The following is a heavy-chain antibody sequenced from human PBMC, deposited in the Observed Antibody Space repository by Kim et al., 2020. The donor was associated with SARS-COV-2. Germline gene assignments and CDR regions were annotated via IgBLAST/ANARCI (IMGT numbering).Heavy chain of an antibody. D-gene: IGHD2-2*01. CDR1: GYTFTSYA. J-gene: IGHJ5*02. CDR2: INAGNGNT. CDR3: ARVLLRDLGYCSSTSCYEGWFDP. V-gene: IGHV1-3*01. Sequence: ASVKVSCKASGYTFTSYAMHWVRQAPGQRLEWMGWINAGNGNTKYSQKFQGRVTITRDTSASTAYMELSSLRSEDTAVYYCARVLLRDLGYCSSTSCYEGWFDPWGQGTLVTVSS.